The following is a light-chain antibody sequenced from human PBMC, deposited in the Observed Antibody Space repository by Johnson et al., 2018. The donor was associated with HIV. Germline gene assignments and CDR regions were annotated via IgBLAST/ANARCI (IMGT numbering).Light chain of an antibody. CDR1: SSNIGNNY. CDR3: GTWDSSLSVYV. Sequence: QSVLTQPPSVSAAPGQKVTISCSGSSSNIGNNYVSWYQQFPGTAPKLLIYDNNKRPSGIPDRFSGSKSGTSATLGITGLQTGDDADYCCGTWDSSLSVYVFGTGTKVTVL. J-gene: IGLJ1*01. CDR2: DNN. V-gene: IGLV1-51*01.